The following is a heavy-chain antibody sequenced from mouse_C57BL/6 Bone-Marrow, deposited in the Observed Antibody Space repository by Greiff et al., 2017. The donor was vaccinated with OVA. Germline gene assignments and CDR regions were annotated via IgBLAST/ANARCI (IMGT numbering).Heavy chain of an antibody. V-gene: IGHV2-9-1*01. D-gene: IGHD1-1*01. CDR3: ARFYYYGSPYYFDY. J-gene: IGHJ2*01. CDR2: ILPGGGT. CDR1: GFSFTSYA. Sequence: VKLVESGPGLVAPSQSLSITCTVSGFSFTSYAISWVRQPPGKGLEWLGVILPGGGTNYNSALKSRLSISKDNSKSQVFLKMNSRQTDDTARYYGARFYYYGSPYYFDYWGQGTTLTVSS.